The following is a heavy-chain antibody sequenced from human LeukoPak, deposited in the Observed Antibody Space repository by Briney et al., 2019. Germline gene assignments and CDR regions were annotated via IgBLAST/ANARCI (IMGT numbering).Heavy chain of an antibody. V-gene: IGHV3-48*03. Sequence: GGSLRLSCAASGFTFSSYEMNWVRQAPGKGLEWVSYISSSGSTIYYADSVKGRFTISRDNAKNSLYLQMNSLRAEDTAVYYCAKEGDSSGYLPYYFDYWGQGTLVTVSS. CDR2: ISSSGSTI. CDR3: AKEGDSSGYLPYYFDY. CDR1: GFTFSSYE. D-gene: IGHD3-22*01. J-gene: IGHJ4*02.